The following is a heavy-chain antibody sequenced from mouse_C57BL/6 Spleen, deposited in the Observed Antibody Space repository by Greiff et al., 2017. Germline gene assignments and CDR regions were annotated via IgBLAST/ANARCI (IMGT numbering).Heavy chain of an antibody. CDR3: ARPWDSYYVDYFDY. CDR1: GFTFSDYG. CDR2: ISSGSSTI. V-gene: IGHV5-17*01. Sequence: EVQRVESGGGLVKPGGSLKISCAASGFTFSDYGMHWVRQAPEKGLEWVAYISSGSSTINYADTVKGRFTISRDNAKNTLFLQMTSLRSEDTAMYYGARPWDSYYVDYFDYWGQGTPLTVSS. D-gene: IGHD2-12*01. J-gene: IGHJ2*01.